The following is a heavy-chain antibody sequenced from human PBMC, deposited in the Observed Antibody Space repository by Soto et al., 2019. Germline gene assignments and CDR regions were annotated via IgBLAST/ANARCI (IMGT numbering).Heavy chain of an antibody. CDR2: IYPGDSDT. CDR1: GYSFATYW. V-gene: IGHV5-51*01. J-gene: IGHJ4*01. Sequence: GESLKISCKASGYSFATYWIGWVRQMPGKGLEWMGIIYPGDSDTMYSPSFQGQVIISADLSSTTTYLQWSSLKASDTALYYCARREYSYSRGSFDYWGQGTLVTVPS. D-gene: IGHD3-22*01. CDR3: ARREYSYSRGSFDY.